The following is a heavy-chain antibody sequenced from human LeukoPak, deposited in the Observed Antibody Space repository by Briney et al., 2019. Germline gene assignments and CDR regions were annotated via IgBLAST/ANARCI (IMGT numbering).Heavy chain of an antibody. CDR1: GYTSDFMKYG. CDR2: INPDSGHA. CDR3: ATLTYYYGSGSKTGGY. V-gene: IGHV1-18*01. D-gene: IGHD3-10*01. J-gene: IGHJ4*02. Sequence: ASVKVSCKTSGYTSDFMKYGVAWVRQAPGQGLEWMGWINPDSGHANYAQKLQGRVTMTTDTSTSTAYMELRSLRSDDTAVYYCATLTYYYGSGSKTGGYWGQGTLVTVSS.